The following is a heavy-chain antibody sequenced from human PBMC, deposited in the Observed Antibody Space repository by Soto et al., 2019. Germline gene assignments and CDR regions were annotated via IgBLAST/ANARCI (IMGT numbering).Heavy chain of an antibody. V-gene: IGHV3-30*18. CDR2: ISYDGSNK. Sequence: QVQLVESGGGVVQPGRSLRLSCAASGFIFSSYGMHWVRQAPGKGLEWVAVISYDGSNKYYADSVKGRFTISRDNSKNTLYLQMNSLRAEDTAVYYCAKGGDYGPYFDYWGQGTLVTVSS. CDR1: GFIFSSYG. J-gene: IGHJ4*02. D-gene: IGHD4-17*01. CDR3: AKGGDYGPYFDY.